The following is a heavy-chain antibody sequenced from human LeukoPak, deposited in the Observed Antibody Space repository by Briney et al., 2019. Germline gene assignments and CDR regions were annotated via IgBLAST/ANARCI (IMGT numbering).Heavy chain of an antibody. CDR2: IYYSGST. D-gene: IGHD3-10*01. V-gene: IGHV4-39*01. Sequence: SETLSLTCTVSGGSLSSSSYYWGWVRQPPGKGLEWVGGIYYSGSTYYNPSLKSRVPISVDTSKNQFSLKLSSVTAADTAVYYCARGGEADHYYGSGSPIDYWGQGTLVTVSS. CDR3: ARGGEADHYYGSGSPIDY. CDR1: GGSLSSSSYY. J-gene: IGHJ4*02.